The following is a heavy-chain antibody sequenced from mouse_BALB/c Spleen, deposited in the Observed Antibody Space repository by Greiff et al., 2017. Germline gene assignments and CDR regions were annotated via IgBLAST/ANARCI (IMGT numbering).Heavy chain of an antibody. Sequence: QVQLQQSGAELVKPGASVKLSCKASGYTFTSYYMYWVKQRPGQGLEWIGEINPSNGGTNFNEKFKSKATLTVDKSSSTAYMQLSSLTSEDSAVYCCTRGLLYFDYWGQGTTLTVSS. D-gene: IGHD2-3*01. CDR3: TRGLLYFDY. CDR2: INPSNGGT. J-gene: IGHJ2*01. V-gene: IGHV1S81*02. CDR1: GYTFTSYY.